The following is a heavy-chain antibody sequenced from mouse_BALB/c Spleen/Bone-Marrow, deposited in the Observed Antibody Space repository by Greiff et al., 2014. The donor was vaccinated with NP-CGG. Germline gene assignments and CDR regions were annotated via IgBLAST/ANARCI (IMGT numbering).Heavy chain of an antibody. CDR2: IYPGNVNT. CDR1: GYTFTSYY. Sequence: QAQLKESGPELVKPGASVRISCKASGYTFTSYYIHWVKQRPGQGLEWIGWIYPGNVNTKYNEKFKGKATLTADKSSSTAYMQLGSLTSEDSAVYFCARDTMDYWGQGTSVTVSS. J-gene: IGHJ4*01. CDR3: ARDTMDY. V-gene: IGHV1S56*01.